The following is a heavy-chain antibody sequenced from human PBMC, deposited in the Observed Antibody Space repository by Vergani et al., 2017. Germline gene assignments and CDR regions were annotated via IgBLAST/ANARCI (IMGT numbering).Heavy chain of an antibody. Sequence: QVQLVQSGAEVKKPGSSVKVSCKASGGTFSSYAISWVRQAPGQGLEWMGGIIPIFGTANYEQKFQGRVTITADESTSTAYMELSSLRSEDTAVYYGASKTSPVRYYYYMDVWGKGTTVTVSS. CDR3: ASKTSPVRYYYYMDV. J-gene: IGHJ6*03. CDR2: IIPIFGTA. CDR1: GGTFSSYA. D-gene: IGHD1/OR15-1a*01. V-gene: IGHV1-69*01.